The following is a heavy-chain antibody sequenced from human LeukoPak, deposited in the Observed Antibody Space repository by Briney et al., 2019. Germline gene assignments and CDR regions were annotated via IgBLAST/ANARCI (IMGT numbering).Heavy chain of an antibody. J-gene: IGHJ4*02. CDR3: AKSLPGGWRFDY. CDR2: ISSSGSTI. Sequence: GGSLRLSCAASGFTFSDYYMSWIRQAPGKGLEWVSYISSSGSTIYYADSVKGRFTISRDNAKNSLYLQMNSLRAGDTAVYYCAKSLPGGWRFDYWGQGTPVTVSS. V-gene: IGHV3-11*01. CDR1: GFTFSDYY. D-gene: IGHD6-19*01.